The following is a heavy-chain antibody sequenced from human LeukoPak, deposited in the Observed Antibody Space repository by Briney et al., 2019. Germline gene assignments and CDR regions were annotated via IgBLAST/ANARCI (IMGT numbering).Heavy chain of an antibody. J-gene: IGHJ5*02. CDR1: GGSIGDYY. CDR2: VYYTGAT. D-gene: IGHD5-18*01. V-gene: IGHV4-59*01. CDR3: ARCGNSYGTGYQFDP. Sequence: SETLSLTCTVSGGSIGDYYWSWVRQTPGKGLEWIDFVYYTGATNYNPSLKSRVTISLDTSKNQFSLNLNSVDAADTAVYFCARCGNSYGTGYQFDPWSQGTLVTVSS.